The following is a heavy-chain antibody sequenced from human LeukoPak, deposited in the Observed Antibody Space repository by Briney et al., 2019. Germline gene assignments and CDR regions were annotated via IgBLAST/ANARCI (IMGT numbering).Heavy chain of an antibody. Sequence: SETLSLTCTVSGGSISGYYWTWIRQPAGKGLEWIGRIYSSESTNYNPSLKSRVSMSLDTSKNQFSLKLSSVTAADTAIYYCARERGSLRGDAFGIWGQGTVVTVSS. V-gene: IGHV4-4*07. J-gene: IGHJ3*02. CDR3: ARERGSLRGDAFGI. D-gene: IGHD3-10*01. CDR1: GGSISGYY. CDR2: IYSSEST.